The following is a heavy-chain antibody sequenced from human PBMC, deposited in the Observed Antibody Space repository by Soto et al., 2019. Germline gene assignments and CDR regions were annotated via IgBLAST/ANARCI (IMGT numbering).Heavy chain of an antibody. CDR1: GGSFSGYY. CDR2: ITHSGST. V-gene: IGHV4-34*01. Sequence: QVQLQQWGAGLLKPSETLSLTCVVYGGSFSGYYWSWIRQPPGKGLEWIGEITHSGSTNYNPSLKFRVTISVATSKNQFSLKLSSVTAAGTAVYYCARGFRFFIGGSCYSGWFDPWGQGTLVTVSS. D-gene: IGHD2-15*01. J-gene: IGHJ5*02. CDR3: ARGFRFFIGGSCYSGWFDP.